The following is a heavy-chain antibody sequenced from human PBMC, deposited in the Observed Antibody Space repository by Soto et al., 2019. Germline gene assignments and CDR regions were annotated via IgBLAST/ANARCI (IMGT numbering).Heavy chain of an antibody. CDR3: AKISTETSNFDY. D-gene: IGHD4-17*01. V-gene: IGHV3-23*01. CDR2: IDYSGAGT. Sequence: EVQLLESGGGLVQPGGSLRLSCAASGFTFTTYAPSWVRQAPGKGLEWVSAIDYSGAGTYYADSVKGRFTISRDNSKNTLSLQMNSLRDEDTAVYYCAKISTETSNFDYWGQGTLVTVSS. CDR1: GFTFTTYA. J-gene: IGHJ4*02.